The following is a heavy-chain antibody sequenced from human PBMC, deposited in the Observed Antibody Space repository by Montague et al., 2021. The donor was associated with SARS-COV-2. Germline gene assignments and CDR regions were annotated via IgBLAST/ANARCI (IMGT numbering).Heavy chain of an antibody. CDR3: VRDPAPSGSGTFYDY. CDR2: VYYSRSS. D-gene: IGHD1-26*01. Sequence: SETLSLTCTVSGDSVSHYFWIWIRQPPGKGLDWIGYVYYSRSSSYNPSLKGRVSIAVDTSKNQFSLRLSTVTAADTAIYYCVRDPAPSGSGTFYDYWGQGTLVAVSS. V-gene: IGHV4-59*02. J-gene: IGHJ4*02. CDR1: GDSVSHYF.